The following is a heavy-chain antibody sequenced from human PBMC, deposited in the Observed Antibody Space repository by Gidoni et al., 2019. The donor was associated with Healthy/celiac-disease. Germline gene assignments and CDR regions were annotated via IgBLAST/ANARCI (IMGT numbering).Heavy chain of an antibody. D-gene: IGHD3-10*01. V-gene: IGHV4-34*01. CDR3: ARRLYRAGRAFDY. CDR1: GGSFSGYY. CDR2: INHSGRT. Sequence: QVQLQQWGAGLLKPSETLSLTCAVYGGSFSGYYWSWIRQPPGKGLEWIGEINHSGRTNYNPYLKSRVTISVDTSKNQFSLKLSSVTAADTAVYYCARRLYRAGRAFDYWGQGTLVTVSS. J-gene: IGHJ4*02.